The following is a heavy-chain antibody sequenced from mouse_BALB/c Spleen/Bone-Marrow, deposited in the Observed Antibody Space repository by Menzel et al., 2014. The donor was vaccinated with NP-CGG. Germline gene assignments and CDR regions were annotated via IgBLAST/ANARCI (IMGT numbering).Heavy chain of an antibody. D-gene: IGHD4-1*01. CDR3: ARWEYYAMVF. CDR1: GFNIKDTY. V-gene: IGHV14-3*02. CDR2: IDPANGNT. Sequence: DVRLQQSGAELVKPGASVKLSCTVSGFNIKDTYMHWVKQRPEQGLEWIGRIDPANGNTKYDTKIQGKATITADTTSKTAYLQLSSLTSEDTAVYYCARWEYYAMVFWSHGTSVTISS. J-gene: IGHJ4*01.